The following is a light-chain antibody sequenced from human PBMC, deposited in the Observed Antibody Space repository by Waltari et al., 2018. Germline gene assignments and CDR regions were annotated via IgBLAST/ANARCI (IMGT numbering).Light chain of an antibody. CDR1: SPNIGTYF. CDR3: ATWDNSLTAVV. J-gene: IGLJ2*01. V-gene: IGLV1-51*01. Sequence: QSVLTQPPSVSAAPGPQVTIPCSGRSPNIGTYFVSCYHQLPGATPKLLIYDNNKRPSGIPDRFSASKSGTSATLDITGLQIGDEADYYCATWDNSLTAVVFGGGTKLTVL. CDR2: DNN.